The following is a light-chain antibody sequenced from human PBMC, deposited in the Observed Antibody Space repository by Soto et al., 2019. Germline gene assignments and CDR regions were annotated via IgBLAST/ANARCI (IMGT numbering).Light chain of an antibody. V-gene: IGKV1-27*01. Sequence: DIQITQSPSSVSASVGNRVSITCRASQGISNYLAWYQQKPGKVPKVLIYAASTLQPGVPSRFSGSGSGTDFTLTINSLQPDDIATYYCQNYDSAPITFGQGTRLEIK. CDR3: QNYDSAPIT. CDR1: QGISNY. CDR2: AAS. J-gene: IGKJ5*01.